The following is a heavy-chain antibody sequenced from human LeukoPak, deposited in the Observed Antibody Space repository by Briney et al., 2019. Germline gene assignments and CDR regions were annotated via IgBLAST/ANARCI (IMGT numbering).Heavy chain of an antibody. D-gene: IGHD1-26*01. J-gene: IGHJ5*02. CDR2: ISSGGGNT. V-gene: IGHV3-23*01. Sequence: PGGSLRLSCAASGFTFSSHGMNWIRQAPGKGLEWVSAISSGGGNTDYADSVKGRFIISRDNSKNTVFLQMNSLRAEDTGVYYCANRISGSSSWGQGTLVTVSS. CDR1: GFTFSSHG. CDR3: ANRISGSSS.